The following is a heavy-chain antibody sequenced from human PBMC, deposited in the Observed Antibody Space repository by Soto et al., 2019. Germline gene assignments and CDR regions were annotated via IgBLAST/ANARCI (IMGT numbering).Heavy chain of an antibody. CDR1: GFTFSSYG. J-gene: IGHJ3*02. Sequence: QVQLVESGGGVVQPGRSLRLSCAASGFTFSSYGMHWVRQAPGKGLEWVAVIWYDGSNKYYADSVKGRFTISRDNSKNTLYLQMNSLRAEDTAVYYCARGGSLCRSTSCSSDAFDIWGQGTMVTVSS. CDR2: IWYDGSNK. D-gene: IGHD2-2*01. V-gene: IGHV3-33*01. CDR3: ARGGSLCRSTSCSSDAFDI.